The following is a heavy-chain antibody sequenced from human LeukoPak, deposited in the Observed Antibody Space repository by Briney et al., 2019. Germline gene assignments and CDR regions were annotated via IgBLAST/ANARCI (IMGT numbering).Heavy chain of an antibody. CDR3: ARVKGRGLMDV. V-gene: IGHV4-59*01. CDR1: GGSISSYY. D-gene: IGHD5-12*01. J-gene: IGHJ6*03. CDR2: IYYSGST. Sequence: PSETLSLTCTVSGGSISSYYWSWIRQPPGKGLEWIGYIYYSGSTNYNPSLKSRVTISVDTSKNQFSLKLSSVTAADTAVYYCARVKGRGLMDVWGKGTTVTVSS.